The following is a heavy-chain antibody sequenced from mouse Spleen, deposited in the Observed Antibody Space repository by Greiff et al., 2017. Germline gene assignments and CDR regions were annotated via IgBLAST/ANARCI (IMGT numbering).Heavy chain of an antibody. Sequence: QVQLQQPGAELARPGASVKMSCKASGYTFTSYSMHWVKQRPGQGLEWIGYINPSSGYTKYNQKFKDKATLTADKSSSTAYMQLSSLTSEDSAVYYCAREGYSTWFAYWGQGTLVTVSA. V-gene: IGHV1-4*01. CDR1: GYTFTSYS. D-gene: IGHD2-3*01. CDR2: INPSSGYT. CDR3: AREGYSTWFAY. J-gene: IGHJ3*01.